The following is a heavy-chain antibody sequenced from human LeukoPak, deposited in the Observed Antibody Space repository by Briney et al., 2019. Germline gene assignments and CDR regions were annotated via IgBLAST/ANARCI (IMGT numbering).Heavy chain of an antibody. J-gene: IGHJ4*02. V-gene: IGHV3-23*01. CDR3: ANSLAVAGPFDY. D-gene: IGHD6-19*01. CDR1: GFTFSSFD. CDR2: ISGSGGST. Sequence: PGGSLRLSCAASGFTFSSFDMNWVRQAPGKGLEWVSTISGSGGSTYYADSVKGRFTISRDNSKNTLYLQMNSLRAEDTAVYYCANSLAVAGPFDYWGQGTLVTVSS.